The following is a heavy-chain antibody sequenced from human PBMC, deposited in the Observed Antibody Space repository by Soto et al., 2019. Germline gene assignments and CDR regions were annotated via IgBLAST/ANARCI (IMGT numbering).Heavy chain of an antibody. J-gene: IGHJ4*02. D-gene: IGHD2-8*01. V-gene: IGHV3-72*01. CDR3: ARLMGTSFDL. CDR1: GFTFSDHY. CDR2: ARNKVNSYTT. Sequence: EVQLVESGGGLVQPGGSLRLSCVASGFTFSDHYMDWVRQAPGKGLEWVGRARNKVNSYTTAYAPSVKGRFTISRDDSQTSLYLQINSLNTEDKAVYFCARLMGTSFDLWGQGTLVTVSS.